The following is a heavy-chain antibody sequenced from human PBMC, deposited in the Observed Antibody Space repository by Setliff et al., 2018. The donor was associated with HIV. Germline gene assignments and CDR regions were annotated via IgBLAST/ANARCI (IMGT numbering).Heavy chain of an antibody. CDR2: ISFDGTNK. Sequence: GGSLRLSCAISDFTLSAYAMHWVRQAPGEGLEWVGVISFDGTNKYYAHSVKGRFTISRDISKNTLYLQMNSLRTDDTAVYYCARGRMGYSTSWYAGGNIWGQGTMVTVSS. V-gene: IGHV3-30*04. CDR1: DFTLSAYA. J-gene: IGHJ3*02. D-gene: IGHD6-13*01. CDR3: ARGRMGYSTSWYAGGNI.